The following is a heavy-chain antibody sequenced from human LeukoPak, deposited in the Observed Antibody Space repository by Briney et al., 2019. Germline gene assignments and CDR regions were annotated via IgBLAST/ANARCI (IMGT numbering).Heavy chain of an antibody. CDR1: GYTFTSYY. D-gene: IGHD3-22*01. V-gene: IGHV1-46*01. CDR2: INPGGGGS. J-gene: IGHJ4*02. CDR3: ARGSNYYYDSSADYPRY. Sequence: ASVKVSCKASGYTFTSYYMHWVRQAPEQGLEWMGIINPGGGGSIYAQRLQGRVTMTRDTSTSTVYMELSSLRSEDTAMYYCARGSNYYYDSSADYPRYWGQGTLVTVSS.